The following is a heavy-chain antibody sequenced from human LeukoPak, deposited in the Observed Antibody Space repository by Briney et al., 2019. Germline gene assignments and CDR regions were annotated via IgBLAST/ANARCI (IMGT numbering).Heavy chain of an antibody. D-gene: IGHD2-8*01. CDR1: GFTFSSYG. V-gene: IGHV3-30*18. Sequence: PGGSLRLSCAASGFTFSSYGMHWVRQAPGKGLEWVAVISYDGSKKYYGDSVKGRFTISRDNSKNTLSLQMNSLRAEDTAVYYCAKELYCTTWYDYWGQGTLVTVSS. CDR2: ISYDGSKK. J-gene: IGHJ4*02. CDR3: AKELYCTTWYDY.